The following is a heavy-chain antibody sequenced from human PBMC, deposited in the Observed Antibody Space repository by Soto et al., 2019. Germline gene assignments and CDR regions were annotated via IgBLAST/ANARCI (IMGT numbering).Heavy chain of an antibody. CDR2: IYYSVIT. J-gene: IGHJ4*02. D-gene: IGHD5-18*01. CDR1: CGSTSSYY. CDR3: ARFLVQTTMGGVH. V-gene: IGHV4-59*01. Sequence: PSETLSLTCTVSCGSTSSYYWSWIRQPPGNGLYCIGYIYYSVITDXXPSLKSRXXISVDTSKNHXSLKLXSVTAAYTALXYCARFLVQTTMGGVHWRPGTLVTVSS.